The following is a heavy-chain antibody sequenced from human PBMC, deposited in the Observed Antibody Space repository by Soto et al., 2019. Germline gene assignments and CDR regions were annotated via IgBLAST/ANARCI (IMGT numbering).Heavy chain of an antibody. CDR2: ISGSGGST. CDR3: AKDGIAAAGTNYYYYMDV. Sequence: GGSLRLSCAASGFTFSSYAMSWVRQAPGKGLEWVSAISGSGGSTYYADSVKGRFTISRDNSKNTLYLQMNSLRAEDTAVYYCAKDGIAAAGTNYYYYMDVWGKVTTVTVSS. CDR1: GFTFSSYA. V-gene: IGHV3-23*01. J-gene: IGHJ6*03. D-gene: IGHD6-13*01.